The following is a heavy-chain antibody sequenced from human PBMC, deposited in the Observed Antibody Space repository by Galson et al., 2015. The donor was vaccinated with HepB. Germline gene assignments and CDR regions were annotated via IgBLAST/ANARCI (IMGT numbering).Heavy chain of an antibody. V-gene: IGHV3-23*01. D-gene: IGHD5-18*01. CDR3: AQDRIGHSYGEN. J-gene: IGHJ4*02. CDR2: ISGRGSNT. Sequence: SLRLSCAASGFTFSRYDMSWVRQAPVKGLEWISSISGRGSNTYYADSVKGRFTISRDNSKNMLYLQMNSLRAEDTAVYYCAQDRIGHSYGENWGPGTLVTVSS. CDR1: GFTFSRYD.